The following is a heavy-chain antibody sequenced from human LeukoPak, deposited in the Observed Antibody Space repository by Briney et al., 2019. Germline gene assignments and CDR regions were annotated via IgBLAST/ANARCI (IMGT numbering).Heavy chain of an antibody. Sequence: PGGSLRLSCAASGFTFDDYAMHWVRQAPGKGLEWVSLISWDGGSTYYADSVKGRFTISRDNSKNSLYLQMNSLRAEDTALYYCAKDGHSYSRYFDYWGQGTLVTVSS. CDR2: ISWDGGST. V-gene: IGHV3-43D*03. CDR1: GFTFDDYA. D-gene: IGHD6-13*01. CDR3: AKDGHSYSRYFDY. J-gene: IGHJ4*02.